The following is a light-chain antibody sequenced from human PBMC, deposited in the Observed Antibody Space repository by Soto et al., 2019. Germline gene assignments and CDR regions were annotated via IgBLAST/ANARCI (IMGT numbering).Light chain of an antibody. V-gene: IGKV3-20*01. Sequence: EIVLTQSPGTLSLSPGERATLSCRASQSVSSSYLAWYQQKPGQAPRLLIYGASSRATGIPDRFSGSGSGTDFTLTISRLEPEDFALYYCQQYGSSVTFGQGTKVEIK. CDR2: GAS. J-gene: IGKJ1*01. CDR3: QQYGSSVT. CDR1: QSVSSSY.